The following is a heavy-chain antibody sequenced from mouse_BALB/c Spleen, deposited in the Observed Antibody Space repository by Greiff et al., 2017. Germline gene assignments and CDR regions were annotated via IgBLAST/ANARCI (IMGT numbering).Heavy chain of an antibody. D-gene: IGHD1-1*02. CDR3: ARRGNYWYFDV. J-gene: IGHJ1*01. CDR1: GYAFTNYL. CDR2: INPGSGGT. V-gene: IGHV1-54*01. Sequence: VKVVESGAELVRPGTSVKVSCKASGYAFTNYLIEWVKQRPGQGLEWIGVINPGSGGTNYNEKFKGKATLTVDKSSSTAYMQLSSLTSEDSAVYYCARRGNYWYFDVWGAGTTVTVSS.